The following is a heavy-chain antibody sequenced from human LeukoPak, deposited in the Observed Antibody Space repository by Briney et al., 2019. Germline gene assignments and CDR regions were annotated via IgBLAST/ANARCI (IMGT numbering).Heavy chain of an antibody. V-gene: IGHV3-13*01. CDR1: GFTFSSFD. J-gene: IGHJ6*03. CDR3: ARGPPRGKYYYMDV. Sequence: GGSLRLSCAASGFTFSSFDMHWVRQPTGQGLEWVSTIGTASDTYYPGSVEGRFTLSRDIAENSLYLQMNSLTAGDTAVYYCARGPPRGKYYYMDVWGKGTTVTVSS. CDR2: IGTASDT. D-gene: IGHD1-1*01.